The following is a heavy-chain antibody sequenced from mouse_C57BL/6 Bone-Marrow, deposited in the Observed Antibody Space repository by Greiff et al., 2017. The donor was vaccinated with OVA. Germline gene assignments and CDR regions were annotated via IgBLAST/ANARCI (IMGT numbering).Heavy chain of an antibody. CDR3: ARGATVDYAMDY. CDR2: IDPSDSET. Sequence: QVQLQQPGAELVRPGSSVKLSCKASGYTFTSYWTHWVKQRPIQGLEWIGNIDPSDSETHYNQKFKDKATLTVDKSSSTAYMQLSSLTSEDSAVYYCARGATVDYAMDYWGQGTSVTVSS. D-gene: IGHD1-1*01. J-gene: IGHJ4*01. CDR1: GYTFTSYW. V-gene: IGHV1-52*01.